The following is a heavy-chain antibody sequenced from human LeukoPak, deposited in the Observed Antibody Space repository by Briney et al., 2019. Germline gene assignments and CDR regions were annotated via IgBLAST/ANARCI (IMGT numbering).Heavy chain of an antibody. CDR2: IYDSGST. D-gene: IGHD3-22*01. CDR1: GGSIRSSYYY. J-gene: IGHJ4*02. CDR3: ARGGAGFYHSSGYLVYYFDY. Sequence: SETLSLTCTVSGGSIRSSYYYWGWIRQPPGKGLEWIGSIYDSGSTYYNPSLKSRVTISVDTSKNQFSLKLNSVTAADTAVYYCARGGAGFYHSSGYLVYYFDYWGQGTLVTVSS. V-gene: IGHV4-39*01.